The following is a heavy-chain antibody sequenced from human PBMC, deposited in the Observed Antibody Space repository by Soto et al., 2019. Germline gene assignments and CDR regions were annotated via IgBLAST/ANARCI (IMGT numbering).Heavy chain of an antibody. CDR2: IIPILGIA. D-gene: IGHD6-13*01. CDR3: VRDTGIAAAGTSFDY. J-gene: IGHJ4*02. Sequence: AXVKVSCKASGGTFSSYTISWVRQAPGQGLEWMGRIIPILGIANYAQKFQGRVTITADKSTSTAYMELSSLRSEDTAVYYCVRDTGIAAAGTSFDYWGQGTLVTVSS. CDR1: GGTFSSYT. V-gene: IGHV1-69*04.